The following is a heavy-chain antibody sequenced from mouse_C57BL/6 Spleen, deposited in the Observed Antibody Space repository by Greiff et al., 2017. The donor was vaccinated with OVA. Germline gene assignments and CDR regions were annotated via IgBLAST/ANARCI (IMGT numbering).Heavy chain of an antibody. D-gene: IGHD3-1*01. CDR2: ISDGGSYT. Sequence: EVKLVESGGGLVKPGGSLKLSCAASGFTFSSYAMSWVRQTPEKRLEWVATISDGGSYTYYPDNVKGRFTISRDNAKNNLYLQMSHLKSEDTAMYYCARDGAARAGFAYWGQGTLVTVSA. CDR1: GFTFSSYA. CDR3: ARDGAARAGFAY. V-gene: IGHV5-4*01. J-gene: IGHJ3*01.